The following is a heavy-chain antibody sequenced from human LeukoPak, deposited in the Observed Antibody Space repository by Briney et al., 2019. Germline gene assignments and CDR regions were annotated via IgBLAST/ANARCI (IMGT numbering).Heavy chain of an antibody. J-gene: IGHJ5*02. CDR1: GFAFSGSA. CDR3: ARDRSVLWFDP. D-gene: IGHD3-10*02. Sequence: PGGSLKLSCAASGFAFSGSAIHWVRQASGKGLEWVGRIRTKGNNYATRYAASVKGRFTISRDDSKNTAYLQMNSLRVEDTAVYYCARDRSVLWFDPWGQGTLVTVSS. CDR2: IRTKGNNYAT. V-gene: IGHV3-73*01.